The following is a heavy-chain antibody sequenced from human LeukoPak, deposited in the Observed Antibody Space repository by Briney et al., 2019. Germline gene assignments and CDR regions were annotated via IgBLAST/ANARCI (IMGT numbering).Heavy chain of an antibody. D-gene: IGHD3-16*02. CDR2: IYYSGST. Sequence: SETLSLTCTVSGGSISSSSYYWGWIRQPPGKGLEWIGYIYYSGSTYYNPSLKSRVTMSVDTSKNQFSLKLTSVTAADTAVYYCARLLGPLDYVWGSSRSKWGQGTLVTVSS. V-gene: IGHV4-39*01. J-gene: IGHJ4*02. CDR1: GGSISSSSYY. CDR3: ARLLGPLDYVWGSSRSK.